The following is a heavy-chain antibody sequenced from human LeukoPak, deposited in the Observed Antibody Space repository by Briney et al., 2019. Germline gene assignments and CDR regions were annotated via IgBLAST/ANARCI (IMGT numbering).Heavy chain of an antibody. J-gene: IGHJ4*02. V-gene: IGHV3-21*01. CDR3: VRENHGSFDY. D-gene: IGHD1-14*01. Sequence: GGSLRLSCAASGFSFSTYYVNWVRQAPGRGLEWVSCISSSSTYIYYADSVRGRFAISRDNARNSLYLQMNSLRADDTAVYYCVRENHGSFDYWGQGSLVTVSS. CDR1: GFSFSTYY. CDR2: ISSSSTYI.